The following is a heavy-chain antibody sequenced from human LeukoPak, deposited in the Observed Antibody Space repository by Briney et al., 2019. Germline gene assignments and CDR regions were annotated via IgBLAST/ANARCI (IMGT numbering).Heavy chain of an antibody. Sequence: GGSLRLSCAASGFTFSDHYMDWVRQAPGKGLEWVGRTRNKANSYTTEYAASVKGRFTISRDDSKNSLYLQMNSLKTEDTAVYYFARVRRNSRGYYYYFDYGGKGTLVTVSS. CDR2: TRNKANSYTT. V-gene: IGHV3-72*01. CDR1: GFTFSDHY. J-gene: IGHJ4*02. D-gene: IGHD3-22*01. CDR3: ARVRRNSRGYYYYFDY.